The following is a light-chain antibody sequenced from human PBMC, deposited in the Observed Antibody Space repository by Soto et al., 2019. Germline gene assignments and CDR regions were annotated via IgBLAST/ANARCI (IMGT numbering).Light chain of an antibody. V-gene: IGKV4-1*01. CDR1: QSVLYSSNNKNY. Sequence: DIVMTQSPDSLAVSLGERATINCKSSQSVLYSSNNKNYLAWYQQKPGQPPKLLIYWASTRESGVPDRFSGSGPVTDFTLTISSLQAEDVAVYYCQQYYSTPLTFGGGTKVEIK. CDR2: WAS. J-gene: IGKJ4*01. CDR3: QQYYSTPLT.